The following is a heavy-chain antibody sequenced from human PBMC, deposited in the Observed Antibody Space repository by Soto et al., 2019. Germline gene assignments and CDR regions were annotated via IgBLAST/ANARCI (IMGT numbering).Heavy chain of an antibody. CDR3: TRADVTVTLSVFDP. V-gene: IGHV3-30-3*01. CDR2: ISDDGNTK. J-gene: IGHJ5*02. Sequence: QVQLVESGGGVVQPGRSLRLSCAASGFIFSSFPMHWVRQAPGKGLEWVAVISDDGNTKYYADSVKGRFTISRDTSKNTLYLQMNSLSAEDTAVYYCTRADVTVTLSVFDPWGQGTLVTVSS. D-gene: IGHD4-17*01. CDR1: GFIFSSFP.